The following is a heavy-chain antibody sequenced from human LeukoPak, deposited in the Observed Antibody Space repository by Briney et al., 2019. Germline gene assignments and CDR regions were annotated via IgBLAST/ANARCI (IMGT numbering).Heavy chain of an antibody. D-gene: IGHD6-6*01. V-gene: IGHV4-59*08. J-gene: IGHJ6*02. CDR2: IYYSGST. Sequence: SETLSLTCTVPGGSISSYYWSWIRQPPGKGLEWIGYIYYSGSTNYNPSLKSRVTISVDTSKNQFSLKLSSVTAADTAVYYCARHSSSGKVGYYYGVDVWGQGTTVTVSS. CDR3: ARHSSSGKVGYYYGVDV. CDR1: GGSISSYY.